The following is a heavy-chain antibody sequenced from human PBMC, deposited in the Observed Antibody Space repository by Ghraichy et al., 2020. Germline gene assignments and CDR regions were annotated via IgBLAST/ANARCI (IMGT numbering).Heavy chain of an antibody. Sequence: GGSLRLSCAASGFTFSSYAMSWVRQAPGKGLEWVSAISGSGGSTYYADSVKGRFTISRDNSKNTLYLQMNSLRAEDTAVYYCARSGGFHYYYYGMDVWGRGTTLTVSS. J-gene: IGHJ6*02. CDR3: ARSGGFHYYYYGMDV. CDR2: ISGSGGST. D-gene: IGHD3-3*01. CDR1: GFTFSSYA. V-gene: IGHV3-23*01.